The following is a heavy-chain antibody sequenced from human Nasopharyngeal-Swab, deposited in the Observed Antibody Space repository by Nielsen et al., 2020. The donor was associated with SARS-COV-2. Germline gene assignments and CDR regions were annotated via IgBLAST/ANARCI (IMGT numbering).Heavy chain of an antibody. J-gene: IGHJ4*02. Sequence: ESLKISCAASGFTFSTYSMNWVRQAPGKGLEWVSYISSSSSTIYYADSVKGRFTISRDNAKNSLYLQMNSLRDEDTAVYYCARDLGYYYGSGSYRPYYFDYWGQGTLVTVSS. V-gene: IGHV3-48*02. CDR1: GFTFSTYS. D-gene: IGHD3-10*01. CDR3: ARDLGYYYGSGSYRPYYFDY. CDR2: ISSSSSTI.